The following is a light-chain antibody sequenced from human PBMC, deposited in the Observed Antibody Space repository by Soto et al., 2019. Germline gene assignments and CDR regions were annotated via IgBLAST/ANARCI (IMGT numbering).Light chain of an antibody. J-gene: IGLJ2*01. CDR2: DNN. V-gene: IGLV1-51*01. Sequence: QSVLTQPPSVSAAPGQKVTISCSGSSSNIGNNYVSWYQQLPGTAPKLLIYDNNKRPSGIPDRFSASKSVTSATLGITGLQTGDEADYYCGTWDSSLTAVVIGGGTKVTVL. CDR1: SSNIGNNY. CDR3: GTWDSSLTAVV.